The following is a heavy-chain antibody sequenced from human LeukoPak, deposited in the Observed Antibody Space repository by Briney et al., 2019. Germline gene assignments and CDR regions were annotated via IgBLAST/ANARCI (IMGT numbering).Heavy chain of an antibody. CDR3: ARGAYGSGGYCNDY. Sequence: GGSLRLSCAASGFTFSSYSMNWVRQAPEKGLEWVSSISSSSSYIYYADSVKGRFTISRDNAKNSLYLQMNSLRAEDTAVYYCARGAYGSGGYCNDYWGQGTLVTVSS. CDR2: ISSSSSYI. V-gene: IGHV3-21*01. J-gene: IGHJ4*02. D-gene: IGHD3-10*01. CDR1: GFTFSSYS.